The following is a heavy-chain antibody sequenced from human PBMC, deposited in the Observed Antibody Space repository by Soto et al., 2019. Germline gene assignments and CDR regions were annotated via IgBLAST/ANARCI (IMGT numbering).Heavy chain of an antibody. CDR2: IYYGGTT. J-gene: IGHJ4*02. CDR3: ARGWYYFDV. CDR1: VEPMTGGYY. Sequence: SETLSLTCNVSVEPMTGGYYWGWIRQSPGKGLEWIGSIYYGGTTYYNPSLRSRLAISIGTSKNQFSLRLSSVTAADTALYYCARGWYYFDVWGQGSLVTVSS. V-gene: IGHV4-38-2*02. D-gene: IGHD2-15*01.